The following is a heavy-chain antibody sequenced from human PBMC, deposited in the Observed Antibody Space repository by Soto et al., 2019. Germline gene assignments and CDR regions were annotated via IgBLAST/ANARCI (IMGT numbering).Heavy chain of an antibody. Sequence: ASETLSLPCTGSGGSISSSSYFWGWIRQPPGKGLEWIGSIYYSGSTYYNPSLKSRVTVSVDTSKNQFSLKLSSVTAADTAVYYCARHPSDFWFDPWGQGTLVTVSS. CDR2: IYYSGST. CDR3: ARHPSDFWFDP. V-gene: IGHV4-39*01. D-gene: IGHD2-21*02. J-gene: IGHJ5*02. CDR1: GGSISSSSYF.